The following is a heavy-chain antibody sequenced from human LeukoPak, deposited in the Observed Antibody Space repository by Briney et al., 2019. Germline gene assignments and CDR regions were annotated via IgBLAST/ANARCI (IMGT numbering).Heavy chain of an antibody. CDR3: ATLDSYYDKSGRPLLPD. D-gene: IGHD3-22*01. CDR2: SNREDAAP. Sequence: ASVKVSCKVSGYSVTELSMHWVRQAPGLGLEWMGGSNREDAAPIYAQQFQGRVTMTEDTSTDTAYMELSSLRSEDTALYYCATLDSYYDKSGRPLLPDWGQGTLVTVSS. CDR1: GYSVTELS. V-gene: IGHV1-24*01. J-gene: IGHJ4*02.